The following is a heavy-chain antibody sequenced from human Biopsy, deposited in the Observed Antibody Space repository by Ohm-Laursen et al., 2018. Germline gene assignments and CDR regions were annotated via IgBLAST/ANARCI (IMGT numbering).Heavy chain of an antibody. CDR2: IFYDGSNT. V-gene: IGHV3-30*18. J-gene: IGHJ6*02. CDR1: GFDFSDYS. D-gene: IGHD5-18*01. Sequence: SLRLSCSAAGFDFSDYSMSWVRQAPGKGLEWVAFIFYDGSNTYYADSVKGRFTISRDNSRDTLYLQMSSLRAEDTAVYYCAKDRYNYTPIGGFSMDVWGQGTTVTVSS. CDR3: AKDRYNYTPIGGFSMDV.